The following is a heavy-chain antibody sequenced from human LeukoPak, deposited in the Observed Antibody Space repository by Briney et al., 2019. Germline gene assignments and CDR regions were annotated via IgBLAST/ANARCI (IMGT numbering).Heavy chain of an antibody. J-gene: IGHJ3*02. CDR2: INAGNGNT. CDR3: ARGMLDGVPVLLWFGEFDDAFDI. CDR1: GYTFTSYA. Sequence: ASVKVSCKASGYTFTSYAMHWVRQAPGQRLEWMGWINAGNGNTKYSQKFQDRVTITRDTSASTAYMELSSLRSEDTAVYYCARGMLDGVPVLLWFGEFDDAFDIWGQGTMVTVSS. V-gene: IGHV1-3*01. D-gene: IGHD3-10*01.